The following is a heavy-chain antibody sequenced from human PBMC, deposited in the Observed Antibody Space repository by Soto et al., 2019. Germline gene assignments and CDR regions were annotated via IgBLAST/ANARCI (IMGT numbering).Heavy chain of an antibody. CDR1: GGTFSSYT. CDR2: IIPTLGIA. V-gene: IGHV1-69*02. Sequence: ASVKVSCKASGGTFSSYTISWVRQAPGQGLEWMGRIIPTLGIANYAQKFQGRVTITADKSTSTAYMELSSLRSEDTAVYYCVSIWSGPYDAFDIWGQGTMVTVSS. CDR3: VSIWSGPYDAFDI. J-gene: IGHJ3*02. D-gene: IGHD3-3*01.